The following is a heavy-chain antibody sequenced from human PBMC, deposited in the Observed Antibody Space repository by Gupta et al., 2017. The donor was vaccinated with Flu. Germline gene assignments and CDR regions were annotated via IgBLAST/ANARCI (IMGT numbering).Heavy chain of an antibody. Sequence: QVQLQESGPGLVKPSQTLSLTCTVSGGSISSGGYYGSWIRQHPGKGLEWIGYIYYSGSTYYNPSLKRRVTISVDTSKNQFSLKLSSVTAADTAVYYCARNGFGDSSDYRRWGQGTLVTVSS. V-gene: IGHV4-31*03. CDR2: IYYSGST. J-gene: IGHJ4*02. CDR3: ARNGFGDSSDYRR. D-gene: IGHD3-22*01. CDR1: GGSISSGGYY.